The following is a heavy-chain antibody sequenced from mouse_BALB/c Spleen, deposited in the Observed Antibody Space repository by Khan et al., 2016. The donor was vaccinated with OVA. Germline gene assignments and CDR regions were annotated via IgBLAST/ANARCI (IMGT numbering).Heavy chain of an antibody. V-gene: IGHV9-3*02. CDR2: INTNTGEP. Sequence: IQLVQSGPELKKPGETVKISCKASGYTFTNYGMNWVKQSPGKGLKWMGWINTNTGEPTYVEEFKGRFAFSLETSASTAHLQINNLKNEDTATYFCARSRWLLPAMDYWGQGTSVTVSS. D-gene: IGHD2-3*01. J-gene: IGHJ4*01. CDR1: GYTFTNYG. CDR3: ARSRWLLPAMDY.